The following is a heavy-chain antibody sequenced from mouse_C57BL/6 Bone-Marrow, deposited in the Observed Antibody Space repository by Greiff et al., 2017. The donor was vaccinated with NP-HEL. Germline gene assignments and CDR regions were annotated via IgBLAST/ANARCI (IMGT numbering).Heavy chain of an antibody. V-gene: IGHV1-52*01. D-gene: IGHD2-2*01. Sequence: QVQLQQPGAELVRPGSSVKLSCKASGYTFTSYWMHWVKQRPIQGLEWIGNIDPSGSETHYNQKFKDKATLTVDKSSSTAYMQLSSLTSKDSAVYYCARGEDYGYDRTWLAYWGQGTLVTVAA. CDR1: GYTFTSYW. CDR3: ARGEDYGYDRTWLAY. CDR2: IDPSGSET. J-gene: IGHJ3*01.